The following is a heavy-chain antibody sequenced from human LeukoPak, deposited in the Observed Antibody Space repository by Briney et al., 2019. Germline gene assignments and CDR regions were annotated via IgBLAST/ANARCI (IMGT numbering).Heavy chain of an antibody. CDR2: ISYDGSNK. Sequence: GGSRRLSCAASGFTFSSYAMHWVRPAPGKGLGWVAVISYDGSNKFYANSVEGRFTISRDNSKNPLYLQMNSLRAEDTAVYYCARDLTYDDILAGYYWTYYFDYWGQGTLVTVSS. D-gene: IGHD3-9*01. V-gene: IGHV3-30*04. CDR3: ARDLTYDDILAGYYWTYYFDY. CDR1: GFTFSSYA. J-gene: IGHJ4*02.